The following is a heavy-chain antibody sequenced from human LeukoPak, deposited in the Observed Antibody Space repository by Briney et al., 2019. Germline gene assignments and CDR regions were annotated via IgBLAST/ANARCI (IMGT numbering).Heavy chain of an antibody. V-gene: IGHV1-8*01. D-gene: IGHD2-15*01. CDR1: GYTFTSYD. Sequence: ASVKVPCKASGYTFTSYDINWVRQATGQGLEWMGWMNPNSGNTGYAQKFQGRVTMTRNTSISTAYMELSSLRSEDTAVYYCARVVVAAMGYYYYYGMDVWGQGTTVTVSS. CDR3: ARVVVAAMGYYYYYGMDV. J-gene: IGHJ6*02. CDR2: MNPNSGNT.